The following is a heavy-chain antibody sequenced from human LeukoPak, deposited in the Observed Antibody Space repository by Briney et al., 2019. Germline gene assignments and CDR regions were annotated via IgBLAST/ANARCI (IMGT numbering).Heavy chain of an antibody. J-gene: IGHJ6*04. CDR3: ARLYYYDEDV. CDR1: GGSFSGYY. CDR2: INHSGST. Sequence: SETLSLTCAVYGGSFSGYYWSWIRQPPGKGLEWIGEINHSGSTNYNPSLKSRVTISVDTSKNQFSLKLSSVTAADTAVYYCARLYYYDEDVWGKGTTVTISS. V-gene: IGHV4-34*01. D-gene: IGHD3-22*01.